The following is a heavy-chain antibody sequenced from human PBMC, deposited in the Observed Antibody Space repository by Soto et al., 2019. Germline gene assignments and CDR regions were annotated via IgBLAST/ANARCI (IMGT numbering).Heavy chain of an antibody. CDR1: GFIFSSYA. D-gene: IGHD3-10*01. Sequence: EVQLLESGGGLVQPGGSLRLSCAASGFIFSSYAMSWVRQAPGKGLEWVSAISGTGGGTSYADSVKGRFTISRDNSKNTLNLLMNSLRAEDTAVYYCEKRAGDWYFDLWGRGTLVTVSS. V-gene: IGHV3-23*01. CDR2: ISGTGGGT. CDR3: EKRAGDWYFDL. J-gene: IGHJ2*01.